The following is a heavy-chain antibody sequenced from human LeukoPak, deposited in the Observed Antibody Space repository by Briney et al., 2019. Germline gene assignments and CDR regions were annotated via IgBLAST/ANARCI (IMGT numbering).Heavy chain of an antibody. CDR3: AKVGAYGDYARHDY. J-gene: IGHJ4*02. CDR1: GYSISSVYY. D-gene: IGHD4-17*01. V-gene: IGHV4-38-2*01. Sequence: SETLSLTCAVSGYSISSVYYWGWIGQPPGTGLGWIGNINHSGDTYYNPSLKSRVTISADTSKNQFSLTLSSVPAADTAGYYCAKVGAYGDYARHDYWGQGTLVTVSS. CDR2: INHSGDT.